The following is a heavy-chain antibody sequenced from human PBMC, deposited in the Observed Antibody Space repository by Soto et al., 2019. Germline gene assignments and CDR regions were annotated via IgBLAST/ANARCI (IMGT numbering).Heavy chain of an antibody. Sequence: KGLEWVSAISGSGGSTYYADSVKGRFTISRDNSRNTLYLQMNSLRAEDTAVYFCQAEEGIRVTVPVSEFLLNRSSDL. CDR3: QAEEGIRVTVPVSEFLLNRSSDL. D-gene: IGHD3-16*02. J-gene: IGHJ2*01. V-gene: IGHV3-23*01. CDR2: ISGSGGST.